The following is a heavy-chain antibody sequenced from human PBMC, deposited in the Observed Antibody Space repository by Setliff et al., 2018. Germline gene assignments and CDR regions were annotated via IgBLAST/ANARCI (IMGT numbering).Heavy chain of an antibody. CDR1: GYSFIRYY. CDR3: ARDPRGGGDHYYYYYMDV. J-gene: IGHJ6*03. V-gene: IGHV1-46*01. Sequence: VKVSCKTSGYSFIRYYMYWVRQAPGQGLEWMGLINVSGGSASYEQKFQGRVTMTRDTSTGTVYMELSSLRSEDTAVYYCARDPRGGGDHYYYYYMDVWGKGTTVTVSS. D-gene: IGHD3-16*01. CDR2: INVSGGSA.